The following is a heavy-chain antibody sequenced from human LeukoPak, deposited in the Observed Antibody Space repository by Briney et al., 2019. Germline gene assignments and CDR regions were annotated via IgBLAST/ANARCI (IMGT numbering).Heavy chain of an antibody. V-gene: IGHV3-30*03. CDR1: AFTFSAYG. D-gene: IGHD6-19*01. J-gene: IGHJ4*02. CDR2: ISYDGSKQ. Sequence: PGGSLRLSCAASAFTFSAYGMRWVRQAPGKGLEWVAVISYDGSKQYYADSVKGRFTISRDNSKNTMYLQMDSLRVEDTAVYYCTHISSVAIRWGYFDYWGQGTLVTVSS. CDR3: THISSVAIRWGYFDY.